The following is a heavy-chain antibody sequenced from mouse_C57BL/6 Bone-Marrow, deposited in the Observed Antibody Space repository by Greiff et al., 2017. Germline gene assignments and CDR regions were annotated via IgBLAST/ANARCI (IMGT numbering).Heavy chain of an antibody. D-gene: IGHD2-5*01. CDR1: GYTFTSYG. CDR3: ARERAYYSNEYAMDY. J-gene: IGHJ4*01. CDR2: IYPRSGST. Sequence: VQLQQSGAELARPGASVKLSCKASGYTFTSYGISWVKQRTGQGLEWIGEIYPRSGSTYYNEKFKGKATLTVDKSSSTASMELRSLTSGDSAVYLCARERAYYSNEYAMDYWGQGTSVTVSS. V-gene: IGHV1-81*01.